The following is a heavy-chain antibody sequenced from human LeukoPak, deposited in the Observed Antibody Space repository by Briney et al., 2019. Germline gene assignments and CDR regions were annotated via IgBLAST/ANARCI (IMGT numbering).Heavy chain of an antibody. D-gene: IGHD6-13*01. Sequence: SETLSLTCTVSGGSIISTIYYWGWIRQSPGKGLDWIGSISYSGSSFCKPSLKSRVTISVDTSKNQFSLKLSSVTAADTAVYYCARVYYSNSYDYWYFDLWGRGTLVTVSS. CDR1: GGSIISTIYY. CDR3: ARVYYSNSYDYWYFDL. J-gene: IGHJ2*01. V-gene: IGHV4-39*07. CDR2: ISYSGSS.